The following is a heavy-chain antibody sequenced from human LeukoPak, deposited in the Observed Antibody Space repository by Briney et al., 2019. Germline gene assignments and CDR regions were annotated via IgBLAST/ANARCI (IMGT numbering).Heavy chain of an antibody. J-gene: IGHJ4*02. D-gene: IGHD1-7*01. Sequence: ASVKVSCKSSGYHFNTYYMHWVRQAPGQGLEWMGWINANTGATFYARKFQDRVTLTRDTSITTTYMDLSGLTSDDTAMYYCVRENWYYDYWGQGTLVTVSS. CDR2: INANTGAT. CDR3: VRENWYYDY. V-gene: IGHV1-2*02. CDR1: GYHFNTYY.